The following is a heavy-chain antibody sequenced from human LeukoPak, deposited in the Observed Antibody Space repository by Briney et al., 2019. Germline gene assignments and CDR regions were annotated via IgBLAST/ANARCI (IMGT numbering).Heavy chain of an antibody. Sequence: ASVKVSCKASGYTFTDYYMHWVRQAPGQGLEWMGWINPNSGGTNYAQKFQGRVTMTRDTSISTAYMELSRLRSDDTAVYYCARARSPKYHLDYWGQGTLVTVSS. CDR3: ARARSPKYHLDY. J-gene: IGHJ4*02. V-gene: IGHV1-2*02. D-gene: IGHD2-2*01. CDR1: GYTFTDYY. CDR2: INPNSGGT.